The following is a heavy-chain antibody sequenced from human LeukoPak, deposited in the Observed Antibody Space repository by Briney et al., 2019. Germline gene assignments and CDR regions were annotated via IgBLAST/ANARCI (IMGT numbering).Heavy chain of an antibody. V-gene: IGHV4-34*01. J-gene: IGHJ4*02. D-gene: IGHD2-2*01. Sequence: SETLSLTCAVYGGSFSGYYWSWIRPPPGKGLEWIGEINHSGSTNYNPSLKSRVTISVGTSKNQFSLKLSSVTAADTAVYYCARGHIVVVPAASCCNFDYWGQGTLVTVSS. CDR3: ARGHIVVVPAASCCNFDY. CDR1: GGSFSGYY. CDR2: INHSGST.